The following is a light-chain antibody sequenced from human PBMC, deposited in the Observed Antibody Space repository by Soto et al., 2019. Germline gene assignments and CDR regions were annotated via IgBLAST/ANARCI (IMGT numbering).Light chain of an antibody. CDR3: QQYSKWPIT. Sequence: ILMTQSPDSLAVSLGERATINCKSSQSLLYSSNNKNYLAWYQQKPGQAPRLLIYGASTRATGIPARFSGSGSGTEFTLTISSLQSEDFAVYYCQQYSKWPITFGQGTRLEI. CDR1: QSLLYSSNNKNY. CDR2: GAS. V-gene: IGKV4-1*01. J-gene: IGKJ5*01.